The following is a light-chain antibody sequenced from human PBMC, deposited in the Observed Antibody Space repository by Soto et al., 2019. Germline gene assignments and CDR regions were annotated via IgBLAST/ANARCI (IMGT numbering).Light chain of an antibody. CDR3: QHYGSSFLP. CDR1: QSIRSNY. V-gene: IGKV3-20*01. J-gene: IGKJ4*01. Sequence: EIVLTQSPGTLSLSPGERATLSCRASQSIRSNYLAWYQQKPGQAPRFLIYGAFSRATGIPDRFSGSGSGTDFTLTISSLDPEDSAVYYCQHYGSSFLPFGGGTKVDIK. CDR2: GAF.